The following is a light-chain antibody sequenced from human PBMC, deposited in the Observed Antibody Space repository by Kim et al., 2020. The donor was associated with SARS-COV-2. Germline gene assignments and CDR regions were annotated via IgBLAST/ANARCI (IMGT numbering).Light chain of an antibody. CDR3: LQDYNYPRT. CDR2: AAS. V-gene: IGKV1-6*01. CDR1: HSIRND. Sequence: ASVEDRVTITRRARHSIRNDLGWYQQKQEKAPKLLIYAASSLQSGVPSRFCGSGSRTDFTLTISRLQPEDIATYYCLQDYNYPRTFGQGTKVDIK. J-gene: IGKJ1*01.